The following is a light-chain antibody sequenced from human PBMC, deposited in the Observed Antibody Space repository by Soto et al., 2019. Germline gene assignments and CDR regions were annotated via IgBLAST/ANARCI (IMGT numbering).Light chain of an antibody. J-gene: IGKJ5*01. CDR1: QSISTY. CDR3: QQRYSTPIT. V-gene: IGKV1-39*01. Sequence: DSKETQSPSTPSASVGDRITITCRASQSISTYLNWYQQKPGEAPTLLVYDSSTLQSGVPSRFSGSGSGTDFTLTISSLQPEDFATYYCQQRYSTPITFGQGTRLEI. CDR2: DSS.